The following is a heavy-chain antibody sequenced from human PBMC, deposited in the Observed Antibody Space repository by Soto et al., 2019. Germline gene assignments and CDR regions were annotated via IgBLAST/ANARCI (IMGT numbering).Heavy chain of an antibody. V-gene: IGHV5-51*01. D-gene: IGHD2-2*03. CDR2: IYPGDSDT. CDR1: GYIFTSYW. Sequence: GESLKISCNGSGYIFTSYWIGWVRQMPGKGLEWMGIIYPGDSDTRYSPSFQGQVTISADKSISTAYLQWSSLKASDTAMYYCARFLDSPFYGMDVWGQGTTVTSP. CDR3: ARFLDSPFYGMDV. J-gene: IGHJ6*02.